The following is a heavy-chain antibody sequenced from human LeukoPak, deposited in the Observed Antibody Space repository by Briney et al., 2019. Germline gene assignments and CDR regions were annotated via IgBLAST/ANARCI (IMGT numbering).Heavy chain of an antibody. J-gene: IGHJ6*02. CDR1: GFKFTKYW. CDR2: IKQDGSDK. Sequence: GGSLRLSCAASGFKFTKYWMSWVRQAPGKGLEWVANIKQDGSDKYYVDSVKGRFTISRDNAKNLVYLQMNSLRVEDTAVYYCASLKGMDVWGQGTTVTVSS. CDR3: ASLKGMDV. V-gene: IGHV3-7*01.